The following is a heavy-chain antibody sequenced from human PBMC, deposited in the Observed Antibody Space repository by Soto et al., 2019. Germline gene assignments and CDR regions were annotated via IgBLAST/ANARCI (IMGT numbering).Heavy chain of an antibody. J-gene: IGHJ4*02. V-gene: IGHV3-33*01. CDR2: IWYDGSNK. D-gene: IGHD2-2*02. Sequence: GGSLRLSCAASGFTFSSYGMHWVRQAPGKGLEWVAVIWYDGSNKYYADSVKGRFTISRDNSKNTLYLQMNSLRAEDTAVYYCARGIPHDLDLDYWGQGTLVTVSS. CDR1: GFTFSSYG. CDR3: ARGIPHDLDLDY.